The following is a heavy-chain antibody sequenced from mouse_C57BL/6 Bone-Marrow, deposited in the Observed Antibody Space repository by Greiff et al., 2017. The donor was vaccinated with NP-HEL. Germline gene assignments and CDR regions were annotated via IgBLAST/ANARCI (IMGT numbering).Heavy chain of an antibody. D-gene: IGHD2-5*01. CDR1: GFTFSSYG. V-gene: IGHV5-6*01. CDR2: ISSGGSYT. J-gene: IGHJ3*01. CDR3: ASSYYSNYGPFAY. Sequence: EVQLVESGGDLVKPGGSLKLSCAASGFTFSSYGMSWVRQTPDKRLEWVATISSGGSYTYYPDSVKGRFTISRDNAKNTLYLQMSSLKSEDTAMYYCASSYYSNYGPFAYWGQGTLVTVSA.